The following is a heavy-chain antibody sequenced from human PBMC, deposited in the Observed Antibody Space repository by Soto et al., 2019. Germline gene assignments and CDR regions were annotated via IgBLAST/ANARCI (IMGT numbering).Heavy chain of an antibody. D-gene: IGHD3-10*01. CDR1: GGSISSGGYY. Sequence: PSEALSLTCTVSGGSISSGGYYWSWIRQHPGKGLEWIGYIYYSGSTYYNPSLKSRVTISVDTSKNQFSLKLSSVTAADTAVYYCARDVGYGSGSYGDLDAFDIWGQGTVVTVSS. V-gene: IGHV4-31*03. CDR3: ARDVGYGSGSYGDLDAFDI. CDR2: IYYSGST. J-gene: IGHJ3*02.